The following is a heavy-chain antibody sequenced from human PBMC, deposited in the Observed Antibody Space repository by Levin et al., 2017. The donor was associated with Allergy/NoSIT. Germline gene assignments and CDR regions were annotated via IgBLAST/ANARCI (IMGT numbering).Heavy chain of an antibody. CDR1: GFTFSSYS. Sequence: GESLKISCAASGFTFSSYSMNWVRQAPGKGLEWVSSISSSSSYIYYADSVKGRFTISRDNAKNSLYLQMNSLRAEDTAVYYCARESNGVVIEWGQGTLVTVSS. J-gene: IGHJ4*02. CDR3: ARESNGVVIE. V-gene: IGHV3-21*01. D-gene: IGHD3-3*01. CDR2: ISSSSSYI.